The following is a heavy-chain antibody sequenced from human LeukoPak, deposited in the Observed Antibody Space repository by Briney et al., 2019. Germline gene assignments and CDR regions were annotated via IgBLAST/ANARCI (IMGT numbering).Heavy chain of an antibody. CDR2: IIPIFGIA. D-gene: IGHD2-2*03. J-gene: IGHJ6*02. Sequence: ASVKVSCTASGGTFSSYAISWVRQAPGQGLEWMGGIIPIFGIANYAQKFQGRVTITADKSTSTAYMQLNSLRADVTAVYYCAKDPETPRGYFPEGYGMDVWGQGTTVTVSS. CDR3: AKDPETPRGYFPEGYGMDV. V-gene: IGHV1-69*10. CDR1: GGTFSSYA.